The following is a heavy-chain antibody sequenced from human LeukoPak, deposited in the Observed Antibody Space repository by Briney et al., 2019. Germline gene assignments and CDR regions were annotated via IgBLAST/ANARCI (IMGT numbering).Heavy chain of an antibody. CDR3: AKVRGSSWYERDFDY. CDR1: GFTFSRYA. CDR2: ISGSDIST. V-gene: IGHV3-23*01. Sequence: PGGSLRLSCAASGFTFSRYAMSWVRQAPGKGLEWVSTISGSDISTYYADSVKGRFTVSRDNSKKTLYLQMNSLRADDTAVYYCAKVRGSSWYERDFDYWGQGTLVTVSS. D-gene: IGHD6-13*01. J-gene: IGHJ4*02.